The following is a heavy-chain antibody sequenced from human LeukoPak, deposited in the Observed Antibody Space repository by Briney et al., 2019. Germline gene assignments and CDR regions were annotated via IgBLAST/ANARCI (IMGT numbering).Heavy chain of an antibody. J-gene: IGHJ4*02. CDR3: ARDKIVGATTLDY. D-gene: IGHD1-26*01. Sequence: GGSLRLSCAASGFTFSSYWMSWVRQAPGKGREWVANIKQDGSEKYYVDSVKGRFTISRDNAKNLLYLQMNSLRAEDTAVYYCARDKIVGATTLDYWGQGTLVTVSS. CDR2: IKQDGSEK. V-gene: IGHV3-7*03. CDR1: GFTFSSYW.